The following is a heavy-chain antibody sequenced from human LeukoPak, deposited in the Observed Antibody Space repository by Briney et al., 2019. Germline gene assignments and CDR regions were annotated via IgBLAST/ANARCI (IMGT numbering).Heavy chain of an antibody. V-gene: IGHV1-8*01. CDR3: ARGRLYYYGSGSYKVDP. Sequence: ASVKVSCKASGYTFTSYDINWVRQATGQGLEWMGWMNPNSGNTGYAQKFQGRVTMTRNASISTAYMELSSLRSEDTAVYYCARGRLYYYGSGSYKVDPWGQGTLVTVSS. CDR2: MNPNSGNT. CDR1: GYTFTSYD. J-gene: IGHJ5*02. D-gene: IGHD3-10*01.